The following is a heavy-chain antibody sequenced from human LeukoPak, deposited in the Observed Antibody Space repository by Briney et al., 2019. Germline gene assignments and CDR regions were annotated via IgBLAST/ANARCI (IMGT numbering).Heavy chain of an antibody. D-gene: IGHD3-9*01. CDR1: GYTFTSYY. Sequence: VASVKVSCKASGYTFTSYYMHWVRQAPGQGLEWMGIINPSGGSTSYAQKFQGRVTMTRDMSTSTVYMELSSLRSEDTAVYYCARGPYDILTGYYFPQYYYYMDVWGKGTTVTISS. J-gene: IGHJ6*03. CDR3: ARGPYDILTGYYFPQYYYYMDV. CDR2: INPSGGST. V-gene: IGHV1-46*01.